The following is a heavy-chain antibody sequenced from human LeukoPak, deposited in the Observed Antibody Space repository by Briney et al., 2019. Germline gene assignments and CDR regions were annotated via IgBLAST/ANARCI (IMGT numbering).Heavy chain of an antibody. Sequence: SETLSLTCIVSGYPISSGYYWGWIRQPPGKGLEWIATIYHSGSTYYNPSLKSRVTISVDTSKNQFSLNLSSVTAADTAVYYCARRSANYATVDYWGQGTLVTVSS. V-gene: IGHV4-38-2*02. CDR1: GYPISSGYY. CDR2: IYHSGST. J-gene: IGHJ4*02. D-gene: IGHD4/OR15-4a*01. CDR3: ARRSANYATVDY.